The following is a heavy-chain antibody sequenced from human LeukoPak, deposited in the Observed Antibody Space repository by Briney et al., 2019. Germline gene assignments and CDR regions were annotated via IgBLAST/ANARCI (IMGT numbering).Heavy chain of an antibody. CDR1: GGSISSYY. V-gene: IGHV4-59*08. CDR3: ARHFPLDTAMACFDY. Sequence: SETLSLTCTVSGGSISSYYWSWIRQPPGKGLEWIGYIYYSGSTNYNPSLKSRVTISVDTSKNQFSLKLSSVTAADTAVYYCARHFPLDTAMACFDYWGQGTLVTVSS. J-gene: IGHJ4*02. CDR2: IYYSGST. D-gene: IGHD5-18*01.